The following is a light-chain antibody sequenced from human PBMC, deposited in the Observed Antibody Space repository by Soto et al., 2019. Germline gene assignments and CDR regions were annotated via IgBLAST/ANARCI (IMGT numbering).Light chain of an antibody. CDR1: QGISNY. J-gene: IGKJ4*01. Sequence: DIQMTQSPSSLSASVGDRVTITCRASQGISNYLAWYQQKPVKVPKLLIYAASTLQSGVPSRFSCSGSGTDFTLTISSLQPEDVATYYCQKYNSAPPVTFGGGTKVEIK. V-gene: IGKV1-27*01. CDR2: AAS. CDR3: QKYNSAPPVT.